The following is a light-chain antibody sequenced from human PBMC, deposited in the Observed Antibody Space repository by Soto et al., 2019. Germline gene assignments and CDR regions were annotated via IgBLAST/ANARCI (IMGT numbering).Light chain of an antibody. Sequence: SYELTQPPSVSVSPGQTAGITCSGDKLGSKHVCWYQQKPGQSPVVVIYQDSKRPSGIPERFSGSNSENTATLTISGTQAMDVADYYCQAWDSSTVVFGGGTKLTVL. CDR3: QAWDSSTVV. CDR2: QDS. CDR1: KLGSKH. J-gene: IGLJ2*01. V-gene: IGLV3-1*01.